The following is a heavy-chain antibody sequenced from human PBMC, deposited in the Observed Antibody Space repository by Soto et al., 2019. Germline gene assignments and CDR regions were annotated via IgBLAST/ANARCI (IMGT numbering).Heavy chain of an antibody. CDR3: ARASPYGDYALDY. V-gene: IGHV4-59*01. CDR2: ISYSGST. Sequence: SETLSLTCAVYSGSFSGYYWSWIRQPPGKGLEWIGYISYSGSTNYNPSLKSRPTISVDTSKNQFSLKLRSVTAADTAVYYCARASPYGDYALDYWGQGTLVTVSS. CDR1: SGSFSGYY. D-gene: IGHD4-17*01. J-gene: IGHJ4*02.